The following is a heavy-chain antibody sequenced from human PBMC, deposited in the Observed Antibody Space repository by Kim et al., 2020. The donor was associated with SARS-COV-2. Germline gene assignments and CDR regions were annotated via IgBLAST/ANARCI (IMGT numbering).Heavy chain of an antibody. J-gene: IGHJ4*02. D-gene: IGHD5-18*01. V-gene: IGHV4-34*13. Sequence: SLQSRVTISVDTSKHQFSLKLSSVTAADTAVYYCARGLAVGYSYGSGGDYWGQGTLVTVSS. CDR3: ARGLAVGYSYGSGGDY.